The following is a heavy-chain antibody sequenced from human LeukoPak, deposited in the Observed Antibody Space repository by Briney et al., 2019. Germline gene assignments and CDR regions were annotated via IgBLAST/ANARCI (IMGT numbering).Heavy chain of an antibody. Sequence: GESLKISCKGSGYSFTSYWIAWVRQMPGKGLEWMGIIYPADSNTRYSPSFQGQVTISADKSISTAYLQWSSLKASDTAMYYCAGPHLVRAVDAFDIWGQGTMVTVSS. V-gene: IGHV5-51*01. J-gene: IGHJ3*02. CDR1: GYSFTSYW. CDR2: IYPADSNT. CDR3: AGPHLVRAVDAFDI.